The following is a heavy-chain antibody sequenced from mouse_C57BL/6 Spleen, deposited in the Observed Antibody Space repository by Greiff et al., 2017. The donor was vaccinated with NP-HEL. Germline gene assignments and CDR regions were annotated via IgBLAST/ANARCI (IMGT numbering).Heavy chain of an antibody. CDR1: GFTFSDYG. V-gene: IGHV5-17*01. Sequence: EVKLMESGGGLVKPGGSLKLSCAASGFTFSDYGMHWVRQAPEKGLEWVAYISSGSSTIYYADTVKGRFTISRDNAKNTLFLQMTSLRSEDTAMYYCARPPWDYGGTWFAYWGQGTLVTVSA. CDR3: ARPPWDYGGTWFAY. CDR2: ISSGSSTI. D-gene: IGHD2-4*01. J-gene: IGHJ3*01.